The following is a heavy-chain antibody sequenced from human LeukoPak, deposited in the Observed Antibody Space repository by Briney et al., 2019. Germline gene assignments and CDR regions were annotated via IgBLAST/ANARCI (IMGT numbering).Heavy chain of an antibody. D-gene: IGHD3-10*01. J-gene: IGHJ6*02. Sequence: TGGSLRLSCAVSGFTSDDHAMHWVRQAPGKGLEWVAGIMWRSGSTGYGDSVKGRFTISRDNAKKSLYLQMNGLRVEDTAFYYCTKDLTPGGADVWGQGTTVTVSS. CDR1: GFTSDDHA. CDR3: TKDLTPGGADV. CDR2: IMWRSGST. V-gene: IGHV3-9*02.